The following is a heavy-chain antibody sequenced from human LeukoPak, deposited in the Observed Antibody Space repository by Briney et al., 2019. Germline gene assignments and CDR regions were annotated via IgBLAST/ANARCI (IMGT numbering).Heavy chain of an antibody. CDR3: ARDFVGAVANWFDP. Sequence: GGSLRLCCAASGFTFSSSSMNWVRQAPGKGLEWVSSISSSSNYIYYADSVKGRFTISRDNAKNSLYLQMNSLRAEDTAVYYCARDFVGAVANWFDPWGQGTLVTVSS. D-gene: IGHD1-26*01. CDR2: ISSSSNYI. CDR1: GFTFSSSS. V-gene: IGHV3-21*01. J-gene: IGHJ5*02.